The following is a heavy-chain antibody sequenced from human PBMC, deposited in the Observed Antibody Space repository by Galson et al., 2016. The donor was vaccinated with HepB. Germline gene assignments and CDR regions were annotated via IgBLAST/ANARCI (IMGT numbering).Heavy chain of an antibody. Sequence: SLRLSCAASGFTFSSYGMHWVCQAPGRGLEWVTFIRYDGSNKYYADFVKGRFTISRDNSKNTLYLYTNNLTAGETAIYYCGKHGGFDYWGQGALVTVSS. CDR3: GKHGGFDY. V-gene: IGHV3-30*02. D-gene: IGHD3-16*01. J-gene: IGHJ4*02. CDR1: GFTFSSYG. CDR2: IRYDGSNK.